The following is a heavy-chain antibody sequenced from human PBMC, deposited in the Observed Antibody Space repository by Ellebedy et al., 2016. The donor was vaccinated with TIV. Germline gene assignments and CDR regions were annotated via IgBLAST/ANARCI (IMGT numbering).Heavy chain of an antibody. CDR1: GGSISSYY. CDR3: ARGGSRAIDY. D-gene: IGHD3-16*01. V-gene: IGHV4-59*01. Sequence: MPSETLSLTCTVSGGSISSYYWSWIRQPPGKGLEWIGYIYYSGSTNYNPSLKSRVTISVDTSKNQFSLKLSSVTAADTAVYYCARGGSRAIDYWGQGTLVTVSS. J-gene: IGHJ4*02. CDR2: IYYSGST.